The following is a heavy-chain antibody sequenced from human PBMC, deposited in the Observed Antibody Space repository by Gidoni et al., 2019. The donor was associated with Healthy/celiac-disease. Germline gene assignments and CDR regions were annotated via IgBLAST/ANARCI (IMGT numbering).Heavy chain of an antibody. D-gene: IGHD6-19*01. Sequence: QVQLVQSGAEVKKPGASVKVSCKASGYTFPSYGISWVRQAHGQGLEWMGWISAYNGNTNYAQKLQGRVTMATDTSTSTAYMELRSLRSDDTAVYYCATPRSGWYSLNYWGQGTLVTVSS. CDR3: ATPRSGWYSLNY. J-gene: IGHJ4*02. CDR1: GYTFPSYG. CDR2: ISAYNGNT. V-gene: IGHV1-18*01.